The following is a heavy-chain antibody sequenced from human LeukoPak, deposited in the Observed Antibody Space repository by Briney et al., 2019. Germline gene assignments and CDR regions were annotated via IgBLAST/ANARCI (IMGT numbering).Heavy chain of an antibody. Sequence: PSETLSLTCTVSGGSISSGGYYWSWIRQHPGKGLEWIGYIYYSGSTYYNPSLKSRVTISVDTSKNQFSLKLSSVTAADTAVYYCARGAPQLERRPPRYYFDYWGQGTLVTVSS. D-gene: IGHD1-1*01. CDR1: GGSISSGGYY. CDR2: IYYSGST. CDR3: ARGAPQLERRPPRYYFDY. J-gene: IGHJ4*02. V-gene: IGHV4-31*03.